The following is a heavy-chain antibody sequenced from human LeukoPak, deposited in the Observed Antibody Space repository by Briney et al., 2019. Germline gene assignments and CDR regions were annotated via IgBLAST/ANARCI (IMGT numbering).Heavy chain of an antibody. D-gene: IGHD2-15*01. V-gene: IGHV3-74*01. J-gene: IGHJ3*01. CDR3: ARESYCSGGSCYSGRAFDV. CDR1: GFTFSSYW. Sequence: GGTLRLSCAASGFTFSSYWMHWVRQAPGKGLVWVSRINSDGSSTSYADSVKGRFTISRDNAKNTLYLQMNSLRVEDTAVYYCARESYCSGGSCYSGRAFDVWGQGTMVTVSS. CDR2: INSDGSST.